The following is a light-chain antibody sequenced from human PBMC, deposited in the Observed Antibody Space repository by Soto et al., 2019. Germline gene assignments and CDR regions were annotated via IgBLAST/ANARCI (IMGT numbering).Light chain of an antibody. Sequence: DIQMTQSPSSLSASVLDRGTITCRASQSITTYLNWYRQKPGKAPKLLIYAASSLQSGVPSRFSGSGSETEFTLSISSLQPEDFATYFCQQIYSAPLTFGGGTKVDIK. CDR2: AAS. V-gene: IGKV1-39*01. J-gene: IGKJ4*01. CDR1: QSITTY. CDR3: QQIYSAPLT.